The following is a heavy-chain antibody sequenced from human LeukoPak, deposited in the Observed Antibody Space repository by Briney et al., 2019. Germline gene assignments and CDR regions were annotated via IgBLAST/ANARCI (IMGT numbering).Heavy chain of an antibody. J-gene: IGHJ4*02. Sequence: SVKFSCTASGFTFTNYGIFWVRQAPGQGIEWMGWISAYSGNTNYARNLQGRVTMTTDTSTSTAYMELERLRSDDTAVYYCAISQGSYYDTSGYLGGDYWGQGTLVTVSS. D-gene: IGHD3-22*01. CDR2: ISAYSGNT. CDR3: AISQGSYYDTSGYLGGDY. V-gene: IGHV1-18*01. CDR1: GFTFTNYG.